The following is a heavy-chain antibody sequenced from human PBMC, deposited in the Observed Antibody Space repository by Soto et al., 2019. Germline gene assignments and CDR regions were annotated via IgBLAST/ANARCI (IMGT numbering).Heavy chain of an antibody. J-gene: IGHJ4*02. D-gene: IGHD5-12*01. CDR3: ASLNGGYDYYPSYYFDY. Sequence: PSETLSLTCTVSGGSISSSSYYWGWIRQPPGKGLEWIGSIYYSGSTYYNPSLKSRVTISVDTSKNQFSLKLSSVTAADTAVYYCASLNGGYDYYPSYYFDYWGQATLVTVSS. CDR1: GGSISSSSYY. CDR2: IYYSGST. V-gene: IGHV4-39*01.